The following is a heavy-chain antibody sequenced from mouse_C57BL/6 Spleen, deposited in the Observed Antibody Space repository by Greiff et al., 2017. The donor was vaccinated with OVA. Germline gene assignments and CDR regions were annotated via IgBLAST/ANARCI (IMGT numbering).Heavy chain of an antibody. D-gene: IGHD2-3*01. CDR2: ISSGSSTI. Sequence: EVKLVESGGGLVKPGGSLKLSCAASGFTFSDYGMHWVRQAPEKGLEWVAYISSGSSTIYYADTVKGRFTISRDNAKNTLFLQMTSLRSEDTAMYYCARLYDGCYVWFAYWGQGTLVTVSA. CDR3: ARLYDGCYVWFAY. CDR1: GFTFSDYG. V-gene: IGHV5-17*01. J-gene: IGHJ3*01.